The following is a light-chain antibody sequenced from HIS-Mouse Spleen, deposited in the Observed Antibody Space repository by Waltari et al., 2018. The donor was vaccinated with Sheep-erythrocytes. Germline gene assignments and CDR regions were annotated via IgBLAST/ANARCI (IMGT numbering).Light chain of an antibody. J-gene: IGLJ3*02. Sequence: QSALTQPRSVSGSPGQSVTISCTGTSSDVGGYNYVSWYQQHPGTAPKLLIYSNNQRPSGVPDRFSGSKSGTSASLAISGLQSEDEADYYCAAWDDSLNGPVFGGGTKLTVL. CDR1: SSDVGGYNY. V-gene: IGLV2-11*01. CDR3: AAWDDSLNGPV. CDR2: SNN.